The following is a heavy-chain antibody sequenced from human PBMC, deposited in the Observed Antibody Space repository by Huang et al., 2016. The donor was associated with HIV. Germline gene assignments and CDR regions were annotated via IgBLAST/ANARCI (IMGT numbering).Heavy chain of an antibody. Sequence: QVQLVQSRAEVKKPGASVKVSCKVSEYTLTEVSMHWVRQPPGKGLEWMGCFDPEIGETIYAQKFQGRVTMTEDTSTETAVMELSGLRPEDTAVYYCATGFDVFFDFWGRGTLVTVSS. V-gene: IGHV1-24*01. D-gene: IGHD3-9*01. CDR3: ATGFDVFFDF. CDR1: EYTLTEVS. CDR2: FDPEIGET. J-gene: IGHJ4*02.